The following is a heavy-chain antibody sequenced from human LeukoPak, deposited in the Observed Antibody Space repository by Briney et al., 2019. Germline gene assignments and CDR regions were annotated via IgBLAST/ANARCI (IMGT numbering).Heavy chain of an antibody. V-gene: IGHV3-30-3*01. D-gene: IGHD1-26*01. Sequence: GGSLRLTCAASGFTFSSYAMNWVRQAPGKGLEWVAVISCDGSNKYYADSVKGRFTISRDNTKNTLYLQMNSLRAEDTAVYYCARVSGSADLDIWGRGQMDSVSS. CDR3: ARVSGSADLDI. J-gene: IGHJ3*02. CDR2: ISCDGSNK. CDR1: GFTFSSYA.